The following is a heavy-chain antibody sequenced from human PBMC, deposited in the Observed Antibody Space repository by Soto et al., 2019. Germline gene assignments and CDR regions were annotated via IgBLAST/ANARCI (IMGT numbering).Heavy chain of an antibody. V-gene: IGHV4-59*01. D-gene: IGHD3-3*01. CDR1: GGSISSYY. Sequence: PSETLALTCTVSGGSISSYYWSWIRQPPGKGLEWIGYIYYSGSTNYNPSLKSRVTISVDTSKNQFSLKLSSVTAADTAVYYCAREGGLEYRTEGGWLDPWGQGTPVIVAS. CDR2: IYYSGST. CDR3: AREGGLEYRTEGGWLDP. J-gene: IGHJ5*02.